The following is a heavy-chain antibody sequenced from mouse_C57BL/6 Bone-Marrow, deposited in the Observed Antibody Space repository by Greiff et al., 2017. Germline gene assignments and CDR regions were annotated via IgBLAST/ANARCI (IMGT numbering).Heavy chain of an antibody. CDR2: IYPGDGDT. Sequence: QVQLQQSGPELVKPGASVKIFCKASGYAFSSSWMNWVKQRPGKGLEWIGRIYPGDGDTNYNGKFKGKATLTADKSSSTAYMQLSSLTSEDSAVYFCARSGGSVYFDYWGQGTTLTVSA. V-gene: IGHV1-82*01. CDR3: ARSGGSVYFDY. CDR1: GYAFSSSW. D-gene: IGHD1-1*01. J-gene: IGHJ2*01.